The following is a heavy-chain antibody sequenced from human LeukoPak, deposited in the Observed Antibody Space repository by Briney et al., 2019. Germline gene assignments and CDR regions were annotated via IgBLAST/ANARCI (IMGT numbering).Heavy chain of an antibody. CDR2: IYYSGRT. CDR1: GGSISSSSYY. J-gene: IGHJ6*03. Sequence: SETLSLTCTVSGGSISSSSYYWGWIRQPPGKGLEWIGYIYYSGRTHYKSSLKSRVTISVDTSTNQFSLKLSSVTAADTAVYYCARDRKFIGPTYYYYYMDVWGKGTTVTVSS. V-gene: IGHV4-61*01. CDR3: ARDRKFIGPTYYYYYMDV. D-gene: IGHD1-14*01.